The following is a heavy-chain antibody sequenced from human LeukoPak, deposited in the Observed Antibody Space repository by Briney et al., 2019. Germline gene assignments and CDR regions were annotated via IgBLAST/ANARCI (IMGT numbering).Heavy chain of an antibody. J-gene: IGHJ5*02. CDR3: ARDRLGYCSSTSCPGDP. V-gene: IGHV1-18*01. CDR1: GCTFTSYG. Sequence: GASVKVSCKASGCTFTSYGISWVRQAPGQGLEWMAWISAYNGNTNYAQKLQGRVTMTTDTSTSTAYMELRSLRSDDTAVYYCARDRLGYCSSTSCPGDPWGQGTLVTVSS. CDR2: ISAYNGNT. D-gene: IGHD2-2*01.